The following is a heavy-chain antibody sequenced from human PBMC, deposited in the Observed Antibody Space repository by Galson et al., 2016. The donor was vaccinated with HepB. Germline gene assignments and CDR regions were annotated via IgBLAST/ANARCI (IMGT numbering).Heavy chain of an antibody. V-gene: IGHV1-69*13. D-gene: IGHD1-26*01. CDR3: ASPRHSGKYWADAFDM. CDR2: IIPIFGTT. CDR1: GVMFSSYS. J-gene: IGHJ3*02. Sequence: SVKVSCKASGVMFSSYSISWVRQAPGQGLEWMGGIIPIFGTTNYAQKFQGRVTITADGSASTAYMELSSLRSEDTAIYYCASPRHSGKYWADAFDMWGQGTLVTVSA.